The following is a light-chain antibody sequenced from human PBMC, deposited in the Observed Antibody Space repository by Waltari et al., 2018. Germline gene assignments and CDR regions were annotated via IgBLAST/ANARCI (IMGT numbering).Light chain of an antibody. CDR1: HRVSSF. V-gene: IGKV3-11*01. CDR2: DAS. CDR3: QQRSNWPPIT. Sequence: EIVLIQSPATLSLSPGERATLSCRASHRVSSFLAWYQQKPGQAPRLLIYDASNRAPGSPARFSGSGSGTDFTLTISSLEPEDFAVYYCQQRSNWPPITFGQGTRLEIK. J-gene: IGKJ5*01.